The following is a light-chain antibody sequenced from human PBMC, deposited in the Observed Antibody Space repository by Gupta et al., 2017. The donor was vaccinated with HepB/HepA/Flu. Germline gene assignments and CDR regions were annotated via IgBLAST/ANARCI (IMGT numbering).Light chain of an antibody. Sequence: SYVMTQPPSVSVDPGKGPRITCGGNNIGSKSVHWYQQKPGQAPVLVVYEYSDRPSGSPERFSGSNSGNTATLTISRVEAGDEADYYCQGLDSSSDHWVFGGGTKLTVL. V-gene: IGLV3-21*03. CDR2: EYS. J-gene: IGLJ2*01. CDR1: NIGSKS. CDR3: QGLDSSSDHWV.